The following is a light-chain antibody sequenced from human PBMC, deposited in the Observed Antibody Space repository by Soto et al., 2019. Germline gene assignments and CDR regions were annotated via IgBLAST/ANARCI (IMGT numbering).Light chain of an antibody. V-gene: IGLV1-44*01. Sequence: QSVLTQPPSASGTPGQRVTISCSGSSSNIGTNTVNWYQQFPGSAPQLRLYNTNQRPSGVPGRFSGSKSGTSASLAISGLQSEDEADYYCAAWDGSLDVVLFGGGTKVTVL. CDR3: AAWDGSLDVVL. CDR2: NTN. CDR1: SSNIGTNT. J-gene: IGLJ2*01.